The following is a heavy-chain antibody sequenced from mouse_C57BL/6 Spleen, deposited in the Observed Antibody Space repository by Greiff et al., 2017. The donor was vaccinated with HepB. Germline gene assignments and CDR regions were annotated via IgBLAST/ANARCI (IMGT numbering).Heavy chain of an antibody. V-gene: IGHV1-80*01. CDR3: ARLVGYYHFDV. D-gene: IGHD2-3*01. J-gene: IGHJ1*03. CDR2: IYPGDGDT. CDR1: GYAFSSYW. Sequence: VKVVESGAELVKPGASVKISCKASGYAFSSYWMNWVKQRPGKGLEWIGQIYPGDGDTNYNGKFKGKATLTADKSSSTAYMQLSSLTSEDSAVYFCARLVGYYHFDVWGTGTTVTVSS.